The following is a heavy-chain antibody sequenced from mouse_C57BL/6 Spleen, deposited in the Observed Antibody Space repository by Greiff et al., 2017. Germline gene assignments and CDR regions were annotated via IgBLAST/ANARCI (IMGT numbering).Heavy chain of an antibody. CDR1: GYTFTSYT. V-gene: IGHV1-4*01. CDR3: ASGYDGRAHWYFDV. CDR2: INPSSGYT. Sequence: VQVVESGAELARPGASVKMSCKASGYTFTSYTMHWVKQRPGQGLEWIGYINPSSGYTKYNQKFKDKATLTADKSSSTAYMQLSSLTSEDSAVYYCASGYDGRAHWYFDVWGTGTTVTVSS. J-gene: IGHJ1*03. D-gene: IGHD2-2*01.